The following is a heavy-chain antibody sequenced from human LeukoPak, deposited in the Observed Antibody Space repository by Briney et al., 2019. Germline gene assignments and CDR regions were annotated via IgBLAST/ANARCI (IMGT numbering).Heavy chain of an antibody. CDR3: AKDAGGSYSSSYLADDYFEY. D-gene: IGHD6-13*01. CDR2: ISGGGGST. CDR1: GFTFSSYA. J-gene: IGHJ4*02. V-gene: IGHV3-23*01. Sequence: GRSLRLSCAASGFTFSSYAMSWVRQAPGKGLEWVSAISGGGGSTYYADSVKGRFTISRDNSKNTLYLQMNSLRAEDTAVYYCAKDAGGSYSSSYLADDYFEYWGQGTLVTVSS.